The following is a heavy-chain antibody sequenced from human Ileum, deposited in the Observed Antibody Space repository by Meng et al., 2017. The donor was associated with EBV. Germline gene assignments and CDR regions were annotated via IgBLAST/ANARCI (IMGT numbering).Heavy chain of an antibody. J-gene: IGHJ1*01. CDR3: ARQGTIKYFQH. D-gene: IGHD2-8*01. CDR2: IYYSGNT. V-gene: IGHV4-39*01. Sequence: LQLRESGPGLVKPSETLSLTCAVSGGSFSSGSYYWGWIRQPPGKGLEWIGSIYYSGNTYYNPSLKSRVTISVDTSKNQFSLKLSSVTAADTAVYYRARQGTIKYFQHWGQGTLVTVSS. CDR1: GGSFSSGSYY.